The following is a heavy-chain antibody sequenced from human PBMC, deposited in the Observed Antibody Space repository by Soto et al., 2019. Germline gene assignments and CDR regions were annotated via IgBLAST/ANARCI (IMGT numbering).Heavy chain of an antibody. V-gene: IGHV3-64D*06. CDR2: VSTNGGTS. Sequence: GGSLRLSCSASGFTFSIYAMHWVRQAPGKGLEYVSAVSTNGGTSYYADSVKGRFTISRDNSRNTLYLQMNSLRPEDTAVYYCVKDRAPRDGYKTQPGSWGLGTLVTVSS. D-gene: IGHD5-12*01. J-gene: IGHJ5*02. CDR3: VKDRAPRDGYKTQPGS. CDR1: GFTFSIYA.